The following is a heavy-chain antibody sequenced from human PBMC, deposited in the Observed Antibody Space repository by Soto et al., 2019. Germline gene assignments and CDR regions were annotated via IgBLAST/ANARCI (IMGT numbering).Heavy chain of an antibody. V-gene: IGHV4-39*01. D-gene: IGHD3-16*01. CDR1: GDSVISDHYY. CDR2: VNYRGNT. CDR3: ARQGGNKFDY. J-gene: IGHJ4*02. Sequence: QLQLQESGPGLVKPSETLSLSCTVSGDSVISDHYYWAWVRQPPGKGLEWIGNVNYRGNTYQNPSLKSRFTITVDTSSNQVSLKLTSVTAADTSVYYCARQGGNKFDYWGQGTLVTVSS.